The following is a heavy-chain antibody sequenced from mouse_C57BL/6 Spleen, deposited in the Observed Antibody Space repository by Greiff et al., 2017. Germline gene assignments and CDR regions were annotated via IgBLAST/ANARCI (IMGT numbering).Heavy chain of an antibody. D-gene: IGHD2-3*01. CDR3: ARGGWLLRRYYAMDY. V-gene: IGHV1-55*01. J-gene: IGHJ4*01. CDR1: GYTFTSYW. Sequence: QVQLQQPGAELVKPGASVKMSCKASGYTFTSYWITWVKQRPGQGLEWIGDIYPGSGSTNYNEKFKSKATLTVDTSSSTAYMQLSSLTSEDSAVYYCARGGWLLRRYYAMDYWGQGTSVTVSS. CDR2: IYPGSGST.